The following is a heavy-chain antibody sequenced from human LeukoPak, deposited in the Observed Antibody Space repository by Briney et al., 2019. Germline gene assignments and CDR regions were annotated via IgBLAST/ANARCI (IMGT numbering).Heavy chain of an antibody. Sequence: PGGSLILPCAASGFTFSSCWMSWVRQAPGKGLEWVVNIKQDGSEKYYVDSVKGRFTISRDNAKNSLYLQMNSLRAEDTAVYYCARERDGYYGPYYYYGMDVWGQGTTVTVSS. CDR3: ARERDGYYGPYYYYGMDV. D-gene: IGHD4-17*01. CDR2: IKQDGSEK. CDR1: GFTFSSCW. J-gene: IGHJ6*02. V-gene: IGHV3-7*01.